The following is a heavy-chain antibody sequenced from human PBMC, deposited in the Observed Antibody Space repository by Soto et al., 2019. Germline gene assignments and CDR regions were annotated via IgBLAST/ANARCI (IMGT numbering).Heavy chain of an antibody. D-gene: IGHD2-2*01. CDR2: IIPIFGTA. Sequence: SVKVSCKASGGTFSSYSISWVRQAPGQGLEWMGGIIPIFGTANYAQKFQGRVTITADKSTSTAYMELSSLRSEDTAVYYCARSPREYCSSTSCYLYWFDPWGQGTLVTVSS. CDR1: GGTFSSYS. CDR3: ARSPREYCSSTSCYLYWFDP. J-gene: IGHJ5*02. V-gene: IGHV1-69*06.